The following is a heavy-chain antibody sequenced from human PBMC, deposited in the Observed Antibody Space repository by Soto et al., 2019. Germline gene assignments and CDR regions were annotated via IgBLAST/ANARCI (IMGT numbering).Heavy chain of an antibody. Sequence: SETLSLTCTVSGGSISSYYWSWIRQPPGKGLEWIGYIYYSGSTNYNPSLKSRVTISVDASKNQFSLKLSSVTAADTAVYYCARKYSSSSPLDYGMDVRGQGTTVTVSS. CDR3: ARKYSSSSPLDYGMDV. V-gene: IGHV4-59*01. CDR1: GGSISSYY. CDR2: IYYSGST. J-gene: IGHJ6*02. D-gene: IGHD6-6*01.